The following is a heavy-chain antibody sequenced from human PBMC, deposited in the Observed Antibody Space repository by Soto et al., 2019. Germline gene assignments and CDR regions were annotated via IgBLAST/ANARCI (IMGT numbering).Heavy chain of an antibody. V-gene: IGHV3-33*01. CDR2: IRFDGSNE. D-gene: IGHD1-1*01. CDR3: ARDGIGGTVFRGYLDY. Sequence: QEQLVESGGGVVQPGTSLRLSCAVPGGVFHGYGMHWVRQAPGKGLEWVAIIRFDGSNEEYADSVKGRFTSSRDNSKNTLSLQMNTLGAEDTAVYYSARDGIGGTVFRGYLDYWGRGTVVTVSS. J-gene: IGHJ4*02. CDR1: GGVFHGYG.